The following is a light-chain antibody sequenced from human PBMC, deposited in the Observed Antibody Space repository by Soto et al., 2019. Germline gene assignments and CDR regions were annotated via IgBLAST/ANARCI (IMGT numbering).Light chain of an antibody. J-gene: IGKJ1*01. CDR1: QCVLYSSNNKNF. V-gene: IGKV4-1*01. CDR2: WAS. Sequence: DIVMTQSPDSLAVSLGERATINCKSSQCVLYSSNNKNFLTWYQQKPGQPPKLLIYWASTRESGVPDRFSGSGSGTDFTLTISSLQAEDVAVYYCHQYYTTPWTFGQGTKVEIK. CDR3: HQYYTTPWT.